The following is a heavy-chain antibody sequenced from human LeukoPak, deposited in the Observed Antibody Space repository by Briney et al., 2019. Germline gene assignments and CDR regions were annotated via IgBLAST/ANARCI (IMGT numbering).Heavy chain of an antibody. CDR2: SSAYNGNT. V-gene: IGHV1-18*01. CDR1: AYTFTSYG. J-gene: IGHJ4*02. Sequence: VASVTVCFTASAYTFTSYGISWLRQAPGPGLELMGWSSAYNGNTNYAQKFQGRVTMTTDTSTSTAYMELRSLRSDDTAVYFCGRYRWTALVGPDYWGQGSLVTVSS. CDR3: GRYRWTALVGPDY. D-gene: IGHD5-18*01.